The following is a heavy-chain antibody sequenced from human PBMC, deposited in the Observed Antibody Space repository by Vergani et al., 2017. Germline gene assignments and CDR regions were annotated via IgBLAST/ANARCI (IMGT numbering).Heavy chain of an antibody. Sequence: EVQLVESGGGLVQPGRSLRLSCAASGFTFDDYAMHWVRQAPGKGLEWVSGISWNSGNIGYADSVKGRFTISRDNAKNSLYLQMNSLRAEDTALYYCAKDIRSGYEGGAFDIWGQGTMVTVSS. J-gene: IGHJ3*02. CDR2: ISWNSGNI. D-gene: IGHD5-12*01. V-gene: IGHV3-9*01. CDR1: GFTFDDYA. CDR3: AKDIRSGYEGGAFDI.